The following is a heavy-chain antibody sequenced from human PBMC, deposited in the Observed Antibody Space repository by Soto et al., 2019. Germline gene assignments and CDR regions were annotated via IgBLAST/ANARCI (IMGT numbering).Heavy chain of an antibody. Sequence: SSETLSLTCTVSGCSISSSSYYWGWIRQPPGKGLEWIGSIYYSGSTYYNPSLKSRVTISVDTSKNQFSLKLSSVTAADTAVYYCAREFASYDSSGYYPMYNWFDPWGQGTLVTVSS. CDR1: GCSISSSSYY. J-gene: IGHJ5*02. CDR3: AREFASYDSSGYYPMYNWFDP. V-gene: IGHV4-39*02. CDR2: IYYSGST. D-gene: IGHD3-22*01.